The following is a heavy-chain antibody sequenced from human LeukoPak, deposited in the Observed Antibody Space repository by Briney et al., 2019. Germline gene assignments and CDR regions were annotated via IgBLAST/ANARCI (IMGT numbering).Heavy chain of an antibody. CDR1: GGSISSGGYY. J-gene: IGHJ3*02. CDR2: IYYSGST. Sequence: PSETLSLTCTVSGGSISSGGYYWSWIRQHPGKGLEWIGYIYYSGSTYYNPSLKNRVTISVDTSKNQFSLKLSSVTTADTAVYYCASRDGYNYVSAFDIWGQGTMVTVSS. D-gene: IGHD5-24*01. CDR3: ASRDGYNYVSAFDI. V-gene: IGHV4-31*03.